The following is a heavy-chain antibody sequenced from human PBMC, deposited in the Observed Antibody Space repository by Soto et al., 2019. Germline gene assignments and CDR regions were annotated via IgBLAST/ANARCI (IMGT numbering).Heavy chain of an antibody. CDR1: GGSFNDYY. J-gene: IGHJ6*02. Sequence: TSETLSLTCAVSGGSFNDYYWSWIRQPPGKGLEWIGEINHRGSTNYNPSLKSRVTISEDTSKNQFSLKLSSVTAADTDVYYCARGSGATILYGMDVWGQGTTVTVSS. V-gene: IGHV4-34*01. CDR2: INHRGST. CDR3: ARGSGATILYGMDV. D-gene: IGHD5-12*01.